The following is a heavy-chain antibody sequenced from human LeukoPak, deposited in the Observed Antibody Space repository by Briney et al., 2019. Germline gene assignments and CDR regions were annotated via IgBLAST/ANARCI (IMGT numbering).Heavy chain of an antibody. Sequence: ASVKVSCKASGYTFTSYGISWVRQAPGQGLEWMGWISAYNGNTNYAQKLQGRVTMTTDTSISTAYMELSRLRSDDTAVYYCARAPWARLTGYDLDYWGQGTLVTVSS. D-gene: IGHD3-9*01. CDR1: GYTFTSYG. CDR3: ARAPWARLTGYDLDY. CDR2: ISAYNGNT. J-gene: IGHJ4*02. V-gene: IGHV1-18*01.